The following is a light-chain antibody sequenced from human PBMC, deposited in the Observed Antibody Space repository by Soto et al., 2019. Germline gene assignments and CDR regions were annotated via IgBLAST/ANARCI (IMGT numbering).Light chain of an antibody. CDR2: KVS. Sequence: PLSLPVTLGQPASISCRSSQSLAHSDGNTYLIWFQQRPGQSPRRLISKVSNRDSGVPDRFSASGSGTDSTLTISDVQPEDFALYYCHQRQSWPRTFGQGTKVDI. V-gene: IGKV2-30*02. CDR1: QSLAHSDGNTY. J-gene: IGKJ1*01. CDR3: HQRQSWPRT.